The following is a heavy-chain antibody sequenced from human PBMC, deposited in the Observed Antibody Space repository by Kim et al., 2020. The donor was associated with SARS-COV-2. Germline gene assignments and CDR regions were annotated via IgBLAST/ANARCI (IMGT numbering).Heavy chain of an antibody. V-gene: IGHV4-39*01. CDR1: GGSLGSSSYY. J-gene: IGHJ6*01. CDR2: TYYSGNT. CDR3: ARHQRYSSGCLHQGPIGLPPGTLLQEHL. D-gene: IGHD6-19*01. Sequence: SETLSLTCTVSGGSLGSSSYYWGWIRQPPGKGLEWIGTTYYSGNTYYSPSLKSRVTISVDTSKNQFSLKLGSVTAADTAVYYCARHQRYSSGCLHQGPIGLPPGTLLQEHLWG.